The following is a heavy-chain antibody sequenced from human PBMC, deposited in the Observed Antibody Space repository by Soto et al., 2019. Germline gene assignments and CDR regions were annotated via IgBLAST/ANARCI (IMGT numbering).Heavy chain of an antibody. Sequence: GESLKISCAASGFTFSSYAMHWVRQAPGKGLEWVAVISYDGSNKYYADSVKGRFTISRDNSKNTLYLQMNSLRAEDTAVYYCARGARVVAAIPSYYYYYYGMDVWGQGTTVTVSS. J-gene: IGHJ6*02. D-gene: IGHD2-15*01. CDR3: ARGARVVAAIPSYYYYYYGMDV. CDR2: ISYDGSNK. V-gene: IGHV3-30-3*01. CDR1: GFTFSSYA.